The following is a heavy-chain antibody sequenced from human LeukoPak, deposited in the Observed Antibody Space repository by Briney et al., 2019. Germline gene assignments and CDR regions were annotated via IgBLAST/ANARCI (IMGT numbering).Heavy chain of an antibody. V-gene: IGHV3-7*03. D-gene: IGHD4-23*01. CDR1: GFTFSSYW. J-gene: IGHJ4*02. Sequence: GGSLRLSCAASGFTFSSYWMNWVRQAPGKGLDWVANIKQDGSEKYYVDSVKGRFTISRDNAKNTLYLQMNRLSAEDRAVYYCRTSKGVTRPYFDYWGQATHVSVCS. CDR3: RTSKGVTRPYFDY. CDR2: IKQDGSEK.